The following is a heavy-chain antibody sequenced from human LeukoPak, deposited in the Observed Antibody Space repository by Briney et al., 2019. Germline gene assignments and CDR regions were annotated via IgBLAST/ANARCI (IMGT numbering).Heavy chain of an antibody. CDR2: IIPILGIA. CDR3: AREEEGYSYGR. J-gene: IGHJ4*02. D-gene: IGHD5-18*01. Sequence: SVKVSCKASGGTFSSYAISWVRQAPGQGLEWMGRIIPILGIANYAQKFQGRVTITADKSTSTAYMELSSLRSEDTAVYYCAREEEGYSYGRWGQGTLVTVSS. V-gene: IGHV1-69*04. CDR1: GGTFSSYA.